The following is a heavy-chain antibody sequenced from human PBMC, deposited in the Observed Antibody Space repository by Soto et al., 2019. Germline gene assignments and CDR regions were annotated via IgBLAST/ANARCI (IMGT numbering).Heavy chain of an antibody. D-gene: IGHD3-22*01. Sequence: SESLYLTCAVSGGSISSYYWSWIRQPPGKGLEWIGYIYYSGLTNYNPSLKSRDTISVDTSKNQFSLKLSSVTAADTAVYYCARQDTSGYAFDYWGQGTLVTVSS. CDR2: IYYSGLT. CDR3: ARQDTSGYAFDY. CDR1: GGSISSYY. J-gene: IGHJ4*02. V-gene: IGHV4-59*08.